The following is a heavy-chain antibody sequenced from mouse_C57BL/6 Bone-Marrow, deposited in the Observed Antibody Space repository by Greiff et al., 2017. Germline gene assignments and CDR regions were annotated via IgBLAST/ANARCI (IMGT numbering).Heavy chain of an antibody. CDR1: GYTFTSYD. D-gene: IGHD1-1*01. CDR2: IYPRDGST. CDR3: ARDYGISYWYFDV. V-gene: IGHV1-85*01. Sequence: VQLQESGPELVKPGASVKLSCKASGYTFTSYDINWVKQRPGQGLAWIGWIYPRDGSTKYNEKFKGKATLTVDTSSSTAYMELHSLTFEDSAVYFCARDYGISYWYFDVWGTGTTVTVSS. J-gene: IGHJ1*03.